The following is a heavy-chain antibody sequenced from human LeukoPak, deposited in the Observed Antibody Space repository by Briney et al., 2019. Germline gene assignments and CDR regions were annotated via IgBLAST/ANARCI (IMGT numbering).Heavy chain of an antibody. CDR2: ISGSGGST. D-gene: IGHD3-9*01. J-gene: IGHJ4*02. CDR3: AKATYYDILTAPYYFDY. V-gene: IGHV3-23*01. CDR1: GFTFSSYA. Sequence: PGGSLRLSCAASGFTFSSYAMSWVRQAPGKRLEWVSAISGSGGSTYYADSVKGRFTISRDNSKNTLYLQMNSLRAEDTAVCYCAKATYYDILTAPYYFDYWGQGTLVTVSS.